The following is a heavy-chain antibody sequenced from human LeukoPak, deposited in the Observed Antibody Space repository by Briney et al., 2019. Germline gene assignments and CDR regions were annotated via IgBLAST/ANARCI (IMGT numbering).Heavy chain of an antibody. CDR2: IKQDGSEK. Sequence: GGSLRLSCAASGFTFSSYWMSRVRRAPGKGLEWVANIKQDGSEKDYMDSVKGRFTISRDNAKNSVYLQMNSLRAEDTAVYYCARAGLLVAFDIWGQGTMVTLSS. V-gene: IGHV3-7*04. CDR1: GFTFSSYW. CDR3: ARAGLLVAFDI. J-gene: IGHJ3*02.